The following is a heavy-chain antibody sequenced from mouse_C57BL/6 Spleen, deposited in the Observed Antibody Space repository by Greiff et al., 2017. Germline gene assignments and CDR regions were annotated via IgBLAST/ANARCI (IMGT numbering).Heavy chain of an antibody. CDR3: ARDYDYDYYAMDY. CDR1: GFTFSDYG. D-gene: IGHD2-4*01. CDR2: ISSGSSTI. Sequence: EVQLQESGGGLVKPGGSLKLSCAASGFTFSDYGMHWVRQAPEKGLEWVAYISSGSSTIYYADTVKGRFTISRDNATNTLFLQMTSLRSEDTAMYYCARDYDYDYYAMDYWGQGTSVTVSS. V-gene: IGHV5-17*01. J-gene: IGHJ4*01.